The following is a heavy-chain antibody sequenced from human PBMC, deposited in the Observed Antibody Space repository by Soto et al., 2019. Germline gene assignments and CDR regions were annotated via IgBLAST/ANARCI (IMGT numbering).Heavy chain of an antibody. J-gene: IGHJ4*02. Sequence: EVQLVESGGGLVQPGGSLRLSCAASGFTFSNYWMTWVRQAPGKGLEWVANIQQDGGEKYYLDSVKGRFAISRYNAKKSRYLQRNRVRTEDPAVYYCARETGLLLNLRYFNGPTCAADSWGQGALVTVSS. CDR3: ARETGLLLNLRYFNGPTCAADS. V-gene: IGHV3-7*01. D-gene: IGHD2-8*01. CDR2: IQQDGGEK. CDR1: GFTFSNYW.